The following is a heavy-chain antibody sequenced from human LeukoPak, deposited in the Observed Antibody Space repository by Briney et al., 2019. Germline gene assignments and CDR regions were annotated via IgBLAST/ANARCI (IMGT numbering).Heavy chain of an antibody. CDR1: GFTFSNAW. V-gene: IGHV3-15*01. CDR3: TTDAFNYDSSGYYYVC. CDR2: IKSKTDGGTT. D-gene: IGHD3-22*01. Sequence: PGGSLRLSCAASGFTFSNAWMSWVRQAPGKGLEWVGRIKSKTDGGTTDYAAPVKGRFTISRDDSKNTLYLQMNSLKTEDTAVYYCTTDAFNYDSSGYYYVCWGQGTLVTVSS. J-gene: IGHJ4*02.